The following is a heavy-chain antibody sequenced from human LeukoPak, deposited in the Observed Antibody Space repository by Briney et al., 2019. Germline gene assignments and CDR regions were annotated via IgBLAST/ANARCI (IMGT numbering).Heavy chain of an antibody. V-gene: IGHV4-39*01. J-gene: IGHJ4*02. Sequence: PSETLSLTCTVSGGSISSSSYYWGWIRQPPGKGLEWIASIYYSGSTYYNPSLKSRVTISVDTSKNQFSLKLSSVTAADTAVYYCARQGGGTDYWGQGTLVTVSS. D-gene: IGHD1-1*01. CDR3: ARQGGGTDY. CDR1: GGSISSSSYY. CDR2: IYYSGST.